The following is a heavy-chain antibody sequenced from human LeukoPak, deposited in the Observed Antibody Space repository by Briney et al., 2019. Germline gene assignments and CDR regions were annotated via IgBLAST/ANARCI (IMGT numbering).Heavy chain of an antibody. CDR3: ARGVDYGDYWFDP. CDR2: IYTGGST. V-gene: IGHV4-61*02. D-gene: IGHD4-17*01. J-gene: IGHJ5*02. Sequence: SETLSLTCSVSDASISSGNYYWIWIRQPAGRGLEWIGRIYTGGSTNYDPSLKSRVTISVDTSKNQFSLRLNSVTAADTAVYYCARGVDYGDYWFDPWGQGTLVTVSS. CDR1: DASISSGNYY.